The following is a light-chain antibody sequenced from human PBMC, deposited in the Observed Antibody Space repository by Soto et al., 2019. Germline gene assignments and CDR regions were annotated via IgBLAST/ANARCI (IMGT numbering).Light chain of an antibody. J-gene: IGLJ3*02. V-gene: IGLV2-8*01. CDR1: SSDVGGYNY. CDR3: ISYADSKGV. CDR2: EVT. Sequence: QSALTQPPSASGSPGQSVTISCTGTSSDVGGYNYVSWYQQHPGKAPKLMIYEVTKRPSGVPDRFSGSKSGNTASLTVSGLQAEDEADYYCISYADSKGVFGGGTKLTVL.